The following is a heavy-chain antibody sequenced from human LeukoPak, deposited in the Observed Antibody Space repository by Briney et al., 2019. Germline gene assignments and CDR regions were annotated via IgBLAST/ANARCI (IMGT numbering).Heavy chain of an antibody. CDR3: ARIVVVPAALYYYYYGMDV. V-gene: IGHV4-34*01. CDR2: INHSGST. Sequence: PSETLSLTCAVYGASFSGYYWSWIRQPPGKGLEWIGEINHSGSTNYNPSLKSRVTISVDTSKNQFSLKLSSVTAADTAVYYCARIVVVPAALYYYYYGMDVWGQGTTVTVSS. CDR1: GASFSGYY. D-gene: IGHD2-2*01. J-gene: IGHJ6*02.